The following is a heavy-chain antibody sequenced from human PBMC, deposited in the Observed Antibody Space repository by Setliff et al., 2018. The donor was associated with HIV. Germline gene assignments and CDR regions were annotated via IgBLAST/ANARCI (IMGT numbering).Heavy chain of an antibody. CDR2: IYYSGST. Sequence: SETLSLTCTVSGVSISSTNYYWGWIRQPPGKGLEWIGTIYYSGSTYYNPSLKSRVTISVDTSKNQFSLKLSSVTAADTAVYYCARHSPTYCSGTSRYDNWFDPWGQGTLVTVSS. J-gene: IGHJ5*02. CDR3: ARHSPTYCSGTSRYDNWFDP. CDR1: GVSISSTNYY. V-gene: IGHV4-39*01. D-gene: IGHD2-2*01.